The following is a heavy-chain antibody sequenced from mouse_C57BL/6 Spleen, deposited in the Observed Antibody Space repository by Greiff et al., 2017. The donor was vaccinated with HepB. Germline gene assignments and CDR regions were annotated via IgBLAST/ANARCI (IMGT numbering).Heavy chain of an antibody. V-gene: IGHV1-81*01. D-gene: IGHD1-1*01. Sequence: QVQLQQSEAELARPGASVKLSCKASGYTFTSYGISWVKQRTGQGLEWIGEIYPRSGNTYYNEKFKGKATLTADKSSSTAYMELRSLTSEDSAVYFCARRDGSSLFDYWGQGTTLTVSS. CDR1: GYTFTSYG. J-gene: IGHJ2*01. CDR3: ARRDGSSLFDY. CDR2: IYPRSGNT.